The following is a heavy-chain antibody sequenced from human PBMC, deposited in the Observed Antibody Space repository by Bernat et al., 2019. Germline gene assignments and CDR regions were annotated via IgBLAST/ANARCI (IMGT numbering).Heavy chain of an antibody. Sequence: QLQLQESGPGLVKPSETLSLTCTVSGGSISSSSYYWGWIRQPPGKGLEWIGSIYYSGSTYYNPSLKSRVTISVDTSKNQFSLKLSSVTAADTAVYYCAMGRRDGNKNPVFFDYWGQGTLVTVSS. V-gene: IGHV4-39*01. CDR3: AMGRRDGNKNPVFFDY. D-gene: IGHD5-24*01. J-gene: IGHJ4*02. CDR1: GGSISSSSYY. CDR2: IYYSGST.